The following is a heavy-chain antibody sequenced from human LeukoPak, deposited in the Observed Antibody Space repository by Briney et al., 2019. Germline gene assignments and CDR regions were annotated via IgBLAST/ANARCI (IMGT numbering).Heavy chain of an antibody. Sequence: PGGSLRLSCAASGLTFSQYCWTWVRQAPGKGLEWLAYIGHGGETTFYADSVRGRFTISRDDARNSLSLQMNSLRDEDTAIYYCARDFYERLDIWGQGIMVTVSS. CDR3: ARDFYERLDI. CDR2: IGHGGETT. J-gene: IGHJ3*02. D-gene: IGHD2/OR15-2a*01. V-gene: IGHV3-48*02. CDR1: GLTFSQYC.